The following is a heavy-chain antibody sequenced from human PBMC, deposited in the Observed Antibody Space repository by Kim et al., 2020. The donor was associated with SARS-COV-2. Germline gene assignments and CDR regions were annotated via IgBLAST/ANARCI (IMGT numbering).Heavy chain of an antibody. D-gene: IGHD3-16*01. Sequence: GSNKYYADSVKGRFTISRDNSKNTLYLQMNSLRAEDTAVYYCARGTSVDYWGQGTLVTVSS. J-gene: IGHJ4*02. CDR3: ARGTSVDY. CDR2: GSNK. V-gene: IGHV3-33*01.